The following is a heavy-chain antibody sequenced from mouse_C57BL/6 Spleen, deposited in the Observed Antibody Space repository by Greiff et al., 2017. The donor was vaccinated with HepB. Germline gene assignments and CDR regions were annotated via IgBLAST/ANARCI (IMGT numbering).Heavy chain of an antibody. V-gene: IGHV1-69*01. D-gene: IGHD2-14*01. Sequence: VKLMESGAELVMPGASVKLSCKASGYTFTSYWMHWVKQRPGQGLEWIGEIDPSDSYTNYNQKFKGKSTLTVDKSSSTAYMQLSSLTSEDSAVYYCARAGYASFAYWGQGTLVTVSA. CDR3: ARAGYASFAY. CDR1: GYTFTSYW. J-gene: IGHJ3*01. CDR2: IDPSDSYT.